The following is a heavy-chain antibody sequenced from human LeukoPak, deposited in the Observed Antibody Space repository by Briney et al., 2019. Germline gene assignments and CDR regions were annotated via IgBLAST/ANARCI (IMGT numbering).Heavy chain of an antibody. Sequence: SETLSLTCTVSGGSISSSSYYWGWIRQPPGKGLEWIGSIYYSGSTYYNPSRKSRVTISVDTSKNQFSLKLSSVTAADTAVYYCARRVELLWFGELCSWFDPWGQGTLVTVSS. J-gene: IGHJ5*02. CDR2: IYYSGST. CDR1: GGSISSSSYY. V-gene: IGHV4-39*01. CDR3: ARRVELLWFGELCSWFDP. D-gene: IGHD3-10*01.